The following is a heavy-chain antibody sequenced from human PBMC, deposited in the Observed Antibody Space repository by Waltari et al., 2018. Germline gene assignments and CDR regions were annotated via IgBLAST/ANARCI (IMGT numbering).Heavy chain of an antibody. CDR3: ASSLYVDYTQIWGRVFDY. D-gene: IGHD4-17*01. J-gene: IGHJ4*02. V-gene: IGHV3-23*01. Sequence: VQLLESGGGLVQSGGSLRLSCAASGFTFRSYAMNWVRQAPGKGWELVSVIRGSGGITDYADSVKCRFTISRDNSKNTLYLQMNNLRVEDTAVYYCASSLYVDYTQIWGRVFDYWGQGTLVTVSS. CDR2: IRGSGGIT. CDR1: GFTFRSYA.